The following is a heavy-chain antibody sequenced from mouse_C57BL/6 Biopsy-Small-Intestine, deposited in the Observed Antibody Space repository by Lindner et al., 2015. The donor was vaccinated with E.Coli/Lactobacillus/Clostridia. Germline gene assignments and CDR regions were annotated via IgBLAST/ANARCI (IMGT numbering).Heavy chain of an antibody. D-gene: IGHD2-1*01. CDR2: INPGSGDA. J-gene: IGHJ3*01. V-gene: IGHV1-54*01. CDR3: ASYGNFDH. CDR1: GYAFTHYL. Sequence: VQLQESGAELVRPGTSVKVSCKASGYAFTHYLIEWVKQRPGQGLEWIGVINPGSGDASYNEKFKDTATLTVDKLSNTAHMQLSSLTSEDSAVYFCASYGNFDHWGQGTLVTVSA.